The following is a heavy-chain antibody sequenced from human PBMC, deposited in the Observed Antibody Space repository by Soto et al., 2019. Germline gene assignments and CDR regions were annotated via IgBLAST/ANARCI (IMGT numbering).Heavy chain of an antibody. D-gene: IGHD3-16*01. CDR1: GYTFTCYD. V-gene: IGHV1-8*01. Sequence: ASVKVSCKASGYTFTCYDINWVRQATGQGLEWMGWMNPNSGNTGYAQKFQGRVTMTRNTSISTAYMELSSLRSEDTAVYYCARALTLFYSYERYSYYYGWEVRGKGTRVTASS. J-gene: IGHJ6*04. CDR2: MNPNSGNT. CDR3: ARALTLFYSYERYSYYYGWEV.